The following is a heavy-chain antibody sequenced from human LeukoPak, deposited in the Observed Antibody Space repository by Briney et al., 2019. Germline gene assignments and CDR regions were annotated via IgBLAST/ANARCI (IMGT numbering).Heavy chain of an antibody. CDR2: INHRGST. Sequence: PSETLSLTCAVYGGSFSGYYWSWIRQPPGKGLEWIGEINHRGSTNYNPSLKSRVTISVATSKNQFSLKLSSVTAADTAVYYWARAVFHCSGGSCYHDRFDYWGQGTLVTVSS. D-gene: IGHD2-15*01. CDR3: ARAVFHCSGGSCYHDRFDY. CDR1: GGSFSGYY. J-gene: IGHJ4*02. V-gene: IGHV4-34*01.